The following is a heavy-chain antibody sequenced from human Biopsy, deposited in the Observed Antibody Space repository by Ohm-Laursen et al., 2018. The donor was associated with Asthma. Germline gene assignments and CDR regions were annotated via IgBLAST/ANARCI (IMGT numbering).Heavy chain of an antibody. CDR3: VRGSSSWHHGPFHCYYGLDV. V-gene: IGHV4-39*01. D-gene: IGHD6-13*01. CDR1: SGSGGYMRSGNYY. Sequence: SETLSLTWSLSSGSGGYMRSGNYYWGWIRQPPGKGLEWIGSIYYSGTTYYNPSLESRVTVSADTSKNQFSLKLTSVTAADTAVYYCVRGSSSWHHGPFHCYYGLDVWGQGTTATVSS. J-gene: IGHJ6*02. CDR2: IYYSGTT.